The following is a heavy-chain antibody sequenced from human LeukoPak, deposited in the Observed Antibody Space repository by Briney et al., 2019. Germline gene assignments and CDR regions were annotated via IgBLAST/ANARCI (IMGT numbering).Heavy chain of an antibody. CDR1: GGSISSYY. V-gene: IGHV4-59*01. D-gene: IGHD3-22*01. CDR2: IYYSGST. Sequence: PSETLSLTCTVSGGSISSYYWSWIRQPPGKGLEWIGYIYYSGSTNYNPSLKSRVTISVDTSKNQFSLKLSSVTAADTAVYYCARVAIVVVSYAFDIWGQGTMVTVSS. J-gene: IGHJ3*02. CDR3: ARVAIVVVSYAFDI.